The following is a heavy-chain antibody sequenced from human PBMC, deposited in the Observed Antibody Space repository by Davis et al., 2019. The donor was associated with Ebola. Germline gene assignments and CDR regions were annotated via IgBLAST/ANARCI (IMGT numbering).Heavy chain of an antibody. CDR2: ISYDGGDK. Sequence: PGGSLRLSCEASGFTFSSHGMYWVRQAPGKGLEWVTIISYDGGDKYYADSVKGRVTISRDNAKKSVYLQMNRLRAEDTAVYYCAREIVATGLADYWGQGTLVTVSS. D-gene: IGHD5-12*01. V-gene: IGHV3-30*03. CDR1: GFTFSSHG. CDR3: AREIVATGLADY. J-gene: IGHJ4*02.